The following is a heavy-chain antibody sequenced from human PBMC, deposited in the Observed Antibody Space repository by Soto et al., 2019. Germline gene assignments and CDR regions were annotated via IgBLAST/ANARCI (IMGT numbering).Heavy chain of an antibody. CDR1: GYTFTSYG. D-gene: IGHD1-1*01. V-gene: IGHV1-18*01. J-gene: IGHJ4*02. CDR3: ARGRYGDC. CDR2: ISAHNGNT. Sequence: QVHLLQSGAEVKKPGASVTVSCKASGYTFTSYGITWVRQAPGQGLEWMGWISAHNGNTDYAQKLQGRVIVTRDTSTSTAYMELRSLRSDDTAVYYCARGRYGDCWGQGALGTVSS.